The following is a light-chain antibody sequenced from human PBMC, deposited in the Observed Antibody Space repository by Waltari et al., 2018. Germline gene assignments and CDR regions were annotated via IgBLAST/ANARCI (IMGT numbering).Light chain of an antibody. CDR2: GKN. CDR3: SSRELSGHVV. V-gene: IGLV3-19*01. J-gene: IGLJ2*01. Sequence: SSDLTQDPAVSVALGWTVRITCEGDILRTYYGNWFRQKPGQPPELVIYGKNNRPSGIPDRFSASSSGNTASLIITGAQAEDEADYYCSSRELSGHVVFGGGTRLTVL. CDR1: ILRTYY.